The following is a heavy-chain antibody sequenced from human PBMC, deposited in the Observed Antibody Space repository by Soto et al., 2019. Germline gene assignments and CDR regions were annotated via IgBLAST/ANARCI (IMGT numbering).Heavy chain of an antibody. Sequence: SVKVSCKASGGTFSSYAISWVRQAPGQGLEWMGGIIPIFGTANYAQKFQGRVTITADKSTSTAYMELSSLRSEDTAVYYCARGRYFDWPNYYSYYGMDVWGQGTTVTVSS. D-gene: IGHD3-9*01. J-gene: IGHJ6*02. CDR3: ARGRYFDWPNYYSYYGMDV. V-gene: IGHV1-69*06. CDR2: IIPIFGTA. CDR1: GGTFSSYA.